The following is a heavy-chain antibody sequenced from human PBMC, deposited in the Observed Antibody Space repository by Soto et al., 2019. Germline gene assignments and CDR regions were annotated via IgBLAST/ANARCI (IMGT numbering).Heavy chain of an antibody. CDR1: EFTFSSYA. CDR3: ARSVRGSSQYYYYGMDV. CDR2: ISGGGGTK. V-gene: IGHV3-23*01. D-gene: IGHD6-6*01. J-gene: IGHJ6*02. Sequence: EVHLLESGGAFVQPGGYLRLHCAASEFTFSSYAMSWVRQAPGKGLEWVSAISGGGGTKYYADSVKGRFPISRDNSKNTLYLKLNSLRAEDTAVYYCARSVRGSSQYYYYGMDVWGQGTTVTVSS.